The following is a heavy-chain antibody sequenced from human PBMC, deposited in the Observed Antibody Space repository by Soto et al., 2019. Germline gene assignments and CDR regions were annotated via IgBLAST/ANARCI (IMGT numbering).Heavy chain of an antibody. D-gene: IGHD3-22*01. CDR3: ALDRGGYCQFDH. CDR2: VYYSGST. J-gene: IGHJ4*02. Sequence: SETLSLTCSVSGGSISSSGYYCTWIRQHPGKGLEWIGYVYYSGSTYYNPSLKSRVTISVDTSRNQFSLNLRSVTAADTAVYYCALDRGGYCQFDHWGQGTLVTVSS. V-gene: IGHV4-31*03. CDR1: GGSISSSGYY.